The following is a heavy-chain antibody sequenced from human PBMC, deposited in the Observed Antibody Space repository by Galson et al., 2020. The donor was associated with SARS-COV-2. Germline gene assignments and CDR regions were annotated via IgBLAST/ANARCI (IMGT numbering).Heavy chain of an antibody. V-gene: IGHV4-38-2*01. D-gene: IGHD1-26*01. CDR1: GYSISSVYH. Sequence: SETLSLTCAVSGYSISSVYHLGWIRQPPGKGLECIGSIYHSGNTYYNPSLESRVTISVDTSKNQFSLKLSSVTAADTAVYYCARGNEFRPYSAFNNWGQGTLVTVSS. CDR3: ARGNEFRPYSAFNN. J-gene: IGHJ4*02. CDR2: IYHSGNT.